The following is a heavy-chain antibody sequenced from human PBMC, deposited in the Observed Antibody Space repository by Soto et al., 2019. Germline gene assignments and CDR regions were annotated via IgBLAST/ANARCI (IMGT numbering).Heavy chain of an antibody. J-gene: IGHJ6*02. V-gene: IGHV4-30-4*01. CDR3: ARDIVATIGMGGMDV. CDR2: IYYSGST. Sequence: QVQLQESGPGLVKPSQTLSLTCTVSGGSISSGDYYWSWIRQPPGKGLEWIGYIYYSGSTYYNPSLKSRVTIXXDXSXXTFSLKLSSVTAADTAVYYWARDIVATIGMGGMDVWGQGTTVTVSS. CDR1: GGSISSGDYY. D-gene: IGHD5-12*01.